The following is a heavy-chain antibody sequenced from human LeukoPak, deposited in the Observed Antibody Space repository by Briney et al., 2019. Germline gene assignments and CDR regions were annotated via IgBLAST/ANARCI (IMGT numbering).Heavy chain of an antibody. D-gene: IGHD6-19*01. CDR1: GFTFSSYS. Sequence: GGSLGLPCAASGFTFSSYSMNWVRQAPGKGLEWVSYIRSSSSTIYYADSVKGRFTISRDNAKNSLYLQMSSLRAEDTAMYYCARVHGYSSGRYYYYMDVWGKGTTVTVSS. CDR3: ARVHGYSSGRYYYYMDV. CDR2: IRSSSSTI. J-gene: IGHJ6*03. V-gene: IGHV3-48*01.